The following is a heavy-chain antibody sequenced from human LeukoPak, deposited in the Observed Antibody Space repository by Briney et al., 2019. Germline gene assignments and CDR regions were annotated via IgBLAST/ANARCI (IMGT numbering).Heavy chain of an antibody. CDR2: IYYAGST. CDR1: GGSISRSSYY. Sequence: SETLSLTCTVSGGSISRSSYYWGWIRQPPGKGLEWIGSIYYAGSTSYNPTLKSRVTISVDTSRNQLSLKLTSVTATDTAEYYCAKHSGGSHYDFDSWGQGTLVTVSS. J-gene: IGHJ4*02. D-gene: IGHD1-26*01. V-gene: IGHV4-39*01. CDR3: AKHSGGSHYDFDS.